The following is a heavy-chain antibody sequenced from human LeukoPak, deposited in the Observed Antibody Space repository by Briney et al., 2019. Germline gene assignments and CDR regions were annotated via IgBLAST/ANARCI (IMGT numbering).Heavy chain of an antibody. V-gene: IGHV3-30*18. CDR2: ISYDGSNK. D-gene: IGHD5-12*01. CDR3: AKGGFSGYDSSNWFDP. J-gene: IGHJ5*02. Sequence: PGGSLRLPCAASGFTFSSYGMHWVRQTPGKGLEWLAVISYDGSNKYYTDSVKGRITISRDNSKNTLYLQMNSLRAEDTAVYYCAKGGFSGYDSSNWFDPWGQGTLVTVSS. CDR1: GFTFSSYG.